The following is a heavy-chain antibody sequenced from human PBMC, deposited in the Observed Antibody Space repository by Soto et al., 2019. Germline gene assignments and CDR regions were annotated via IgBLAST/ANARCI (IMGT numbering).Heavy chain of an antibody. CDR3: ARDRQRYYGMDF. CDR1: GVSISSYY. V-gene: IGHV4-59*01. J-gene: IGHJ6*02. CDR2: IYYSGST. Sequence: SETLSLTCTVSGVSISSYYWSWIRQPPGKGLEWIGYIYYSGSTNYNPSLKSRVTISVDTSKNQFSLKLSSVTAADTAVYYCARDRQRYYGMDFWGQGTTVTVSS.